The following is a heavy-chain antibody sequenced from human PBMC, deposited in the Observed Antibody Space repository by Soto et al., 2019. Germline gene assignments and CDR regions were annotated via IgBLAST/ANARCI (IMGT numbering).Heavy chain of an antibody. CDR3: ARGWGKYFGVNDY. D-gene: IGHD2-8*01. J-gene: IGHJ4*01. CDR2: ISGDNGKR. CDR1: GYTFTSYG. Sequence: ASVKVSCKASGYTFTSYGISWVRQAPGQGLEWMGCISGDNGKRDYSRKLQGRITLTTDPFTETSNMELRSLTSDDTAVYYCARGWGKYFGVNDYWG. V-gene: IGHV1-18*01.